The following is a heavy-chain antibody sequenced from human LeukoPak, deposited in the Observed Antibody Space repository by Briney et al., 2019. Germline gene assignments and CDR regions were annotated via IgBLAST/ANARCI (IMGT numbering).Heavy chain of an antibody. J-gene: IGHJ5*02. CDR2: ISYDGSNK. CDR1: GFTFSSYG. D-gene: IGHD3-10*01. Sequence: GGSLRLSCAASGFTFSSYGMHWVRQAPGKGLEWVAVISYDGSNKYYADSVKGRFTISRDNSKNTLYLQMNSLRAEDTAVYYCARVHFRITMVRGDGWFDPWGQGTLVTVSS. V-gene: IGHV3-30*03. CDR3: ARVHFRITMVRGDGWFDP.